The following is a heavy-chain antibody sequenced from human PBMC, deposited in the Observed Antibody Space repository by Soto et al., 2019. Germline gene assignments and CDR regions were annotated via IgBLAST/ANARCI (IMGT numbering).Heavy chain of an antibody. CDR3: ARDEGDAMMRGYVS. J-gene: IGHJ4*02. CDR2: IKFDVRRT. CDR1: GFSFINYW. D-gene: IGHD2-21*01. Sequence: EAQLVQSGGGLVQPGGSMRLSCAASGFSFINYWMHWVRQAPGKGLVWVAGIKFDVRRTTYADSVKGRFTNSRDNARNTLYLEMNSLSAEDTAMYSCARDEGDAMMRGYVSWGQGTLVTVSS. V-gene: IGHV3-74*01.